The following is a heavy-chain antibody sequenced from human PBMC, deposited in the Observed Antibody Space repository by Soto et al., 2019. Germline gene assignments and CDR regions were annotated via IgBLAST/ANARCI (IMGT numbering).Heavy chain of an antibody. Sequence: EVQLVESGGGLVQPGGSLRLSCAGTGFTFSTYWMHWVRQAPGKGLEWVSCIKTDGTITGYADSVKGRFTISRDNAKNTLYLQMNSLRAEDTAVYYCARGGVIVVGLDVWGQGTTVTVSS. V-gene: IGHV3-74*01. D-gene: IGHD3-22*01. CDR1: GFTFSTYW. CDR3: ARGGVIVVGLDV. J-gene: IGHJ6*02. CDR2: IKTDGTIT.